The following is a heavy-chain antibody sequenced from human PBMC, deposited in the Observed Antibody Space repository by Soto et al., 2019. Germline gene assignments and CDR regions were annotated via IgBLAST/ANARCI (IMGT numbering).Heavy chain of an antibody. CDR3: ARDPSAVAGPRHYYYGMDV. CDR1: GDSVSSSSAA. V-gene: IGHV6-1*01. CDR2: TYYRSKWYN. D-gene: IGHD6-19*01. Sequence: PSQTLSLTCAISGDSVSSSSAAWNWIRQSPSRGLEWLGRTYYRSKWYNDYAVSVKSRITINPDTSKNQFSLQLNSVTPEDTAVYYCARDPSAVAGPRHYYYGMDVWGQGTTVTVSS. J-gene: IGHJ6*02.